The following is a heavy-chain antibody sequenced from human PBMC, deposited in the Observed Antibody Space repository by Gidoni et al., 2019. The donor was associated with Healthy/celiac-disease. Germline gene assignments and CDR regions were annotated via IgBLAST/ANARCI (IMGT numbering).Heavy chain of an antibody. CDR1: GFTFSSYA. J-gene: IGHJ4*02. D-gene: IGHD6-25*01. Sequence: QVQLVESGGGVVQPGRSLRLSCAASGFTFSSYAMHWVRQAPGKGLEWVAVISYDGSNKYYADSVKGRFTISRDNSKNTLYLQMNSLRAEDTAVYYCARRLQGYFDYWGQGTLVTVSS. V-gene: IGHV3-30-3*01. CDR3: ARRLQGYFDY. CDR2: ISYDGSNK.